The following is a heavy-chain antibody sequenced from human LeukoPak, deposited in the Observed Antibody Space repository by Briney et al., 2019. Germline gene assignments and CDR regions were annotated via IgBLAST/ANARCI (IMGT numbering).Heavy chain of an antibody. CDR3: ASAIGSYSYFDY. J-gene: IGHJ4*02. D-gene: IGHD1-26*01. CDR2: IYPGDSDN. V-gene: IGHV5-51*01. Sequence: GESLKISCKGSGYNFNNYWIGWVRQMPGKGLEWMGIIYPGDSDNKYSPPFRGQVTISADKSINTAYLQWSSLKASDNAIYYCASAIGSYSYFDYWGQGTLVTVSS. CDR1: GYNFNNYW.